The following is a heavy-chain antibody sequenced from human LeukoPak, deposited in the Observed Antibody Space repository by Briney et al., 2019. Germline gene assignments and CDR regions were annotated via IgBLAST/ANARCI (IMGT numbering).Heavy chain of an antibody. CDR1: GFTFSSSS. V-gene: IGHV3-21*01. J-gene: IGHJ4*02. CDR3: ASERYNWNYAFDY. D-gene: IGHD1-7*01. CDR2: ISSGSSYI. Sequence: GESLKISCAASGFTFSSSSMNWVRQAPGKGLEWVSSISSGSSYIYCADPLKGRFTVSRDNAKNSLYLQMNSLRAEDTAVYYCASERYNWNYAFDYWGQGILVTVSS.